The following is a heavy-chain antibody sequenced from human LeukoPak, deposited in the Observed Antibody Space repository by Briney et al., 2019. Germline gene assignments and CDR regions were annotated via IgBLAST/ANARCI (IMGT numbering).Heavy chain of an antibody. CDR1: GGSISSGGYY. Sequence: SETLSLTCTVSGGSISSGGYYWSWIRQHPGQGLEWIVYIYYSGSTYYNPSLKSRVTISVDTSKNQFSLKLSSVTAADTAVYYCARLGYDSSGYQNFDYWGQGTLVTVSS. CDR3: ARLGYDSSGYQNFDY. CDR2: IYYSGST. V-gene: IGHV4-31*03. J-gene: IGHJ4*02. D-gene: IGHD3-22*01.